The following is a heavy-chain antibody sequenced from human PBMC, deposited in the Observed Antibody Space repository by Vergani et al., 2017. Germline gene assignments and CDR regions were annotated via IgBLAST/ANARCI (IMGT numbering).Heavy chain of an antibody. J-gene: IGHJ4*02. Sequence: QVNLQESGPGLVKPSETLSLTCAVSGDSISSGNNWGWIRQPPGKGLEWISSVSHSGDTYFNPSLKGRVSISMDTSKNYFFLTLSSVTAADTAMYYCARQRPGSGWSPGDFDDWGQGILVTVSS. CDR2: VSHSGDT. D-gene: IGHD6-19*01. CDR3: ARQRPGSGWSPGDFDD. CDR1: GDSISSGNN. V-gene: IGHV4-38-2*01.